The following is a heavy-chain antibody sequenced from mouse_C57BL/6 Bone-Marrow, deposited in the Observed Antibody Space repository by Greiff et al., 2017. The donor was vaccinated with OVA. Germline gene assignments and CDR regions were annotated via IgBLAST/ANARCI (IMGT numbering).Heavy chain of an antibody. D-gene: IGHD2-4*01. J-gene: IGHJ4*01. Sequence: VQLVESGAELVRPGTSVKVSCKASGYAFTNYLIEWVKQRPGQGLEWIGVINPGSGGTNYNEKFKGKATLTADKSSSTAYMQLSSLTSEDSAVYFCATSDYEAMDYWGQGTSVTVSS. CDR2: INPGSGGT. V-gene: IGHV1-54*01. CDR3: ATSDYEAMDY. CDR1: GYAFTNYL.